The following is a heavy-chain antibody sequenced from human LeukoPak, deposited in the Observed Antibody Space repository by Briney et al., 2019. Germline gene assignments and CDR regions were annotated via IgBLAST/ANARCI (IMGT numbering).Heavy chain of an antibody. CDR3: AKEGPGTHTAFAY. CDR2: IYPGDSDT. Sequence: GESLKISCKGSGYSFTTYWIGWVRQMPGKGLEWMGIIYPGDSDTRYSPSFQGQVTISADKSISTAYLQWSSLKASDTAIYYCAKEGPGTHTAFAYWGRGTQVTVSS. CDR1: GYSFTTYW. V-gene: IGHV5-51*01. D-gene: IGHD5-18*01. J-gene: IGHJ4*02.